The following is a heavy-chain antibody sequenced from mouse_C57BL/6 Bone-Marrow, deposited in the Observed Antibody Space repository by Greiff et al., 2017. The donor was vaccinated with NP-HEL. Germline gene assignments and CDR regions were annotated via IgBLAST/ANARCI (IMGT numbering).Heavy chain of an antibody. CDR2: TFYSGIT. J-gene: IGHJ1*03. D-gene: IGHD1-1*01. Sequence: EVQLQESGPSLVRPSQTLSLTCTVTGFSINSDCYWFWNRQFPGNKLEYIGYTFYSGITYYNPSLESRTYITRDTSTNQFYLKFSSVTTEDTAAYYCARYYGSSLYWYFDVWGTGTTVTVYS. CDR1: GFSINSDCY. V-gene: IGHV3-3*01. CDR3: ARYYGSSLYWYFDV.